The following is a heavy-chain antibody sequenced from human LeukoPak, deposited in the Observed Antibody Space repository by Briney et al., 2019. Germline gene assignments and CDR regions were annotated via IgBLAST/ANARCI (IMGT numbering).Heavy chain of an antibody. J-gene: IGHJ3*02. Sequence: GGSLRLSCAASGFIFSNYAMHWVRQAPGKGLEWVALISYDGSNKYYADSVKGRFTISRDNSKNTLYLRMSSLRAEDTAVYYCARVPGMRAFDIWGQGTMVTVSS. CDR3: ARVPGMRAFDI. CDR1: GFIFSNYA. D-gene: IGHD6-13*01. CDR2: ISYDGSNK. V-gene: IGHV3-30*04.